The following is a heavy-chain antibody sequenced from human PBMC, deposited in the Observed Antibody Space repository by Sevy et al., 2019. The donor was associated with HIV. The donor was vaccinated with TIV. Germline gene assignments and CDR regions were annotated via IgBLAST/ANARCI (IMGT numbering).Heavy chain of an antibody. CDR1: GFTFGDYA. J-gene: IGHJ6*02. CDR3: TRGPHCRSTSCFIHSPRHYGMDV. V-gene: IGHV3-49*04. CDR2: IRSKAYGGTT. Sequence: GGSLRLSCTASGFTFGDYAMSWVRQAPGKGLEWVGFIRSKAYGGTTEYAASVKGRFTISRDDSKSIAYLQMNSLKTEDTAVYYCTRGPHCRSTSCFIHSPRHYGMDVWGQGTTVTVSS. D-gene: IGHD2-2*01.